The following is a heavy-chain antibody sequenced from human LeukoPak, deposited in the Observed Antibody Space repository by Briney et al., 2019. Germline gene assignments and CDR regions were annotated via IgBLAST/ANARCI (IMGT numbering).Heavy chain of an antibody. D-gene: IGHD3-22*01. CDR2: ISSSSSTI. V-gene: IGHV3-48*04. CDR3: ARVWSSGYTKDY. J-gene: IGHJ4*02. Sequence: GGSLRLSCAASGFTFSSYSIDWVRQAPGKGLEWLSYISSSSSTIYYADSVKGRFTISRDNAKNTVYLQMNSLRAEDTAVYYCARVWSSGYTKDYWGQGTLVTVSS. CDR1: GFTFSSYS.